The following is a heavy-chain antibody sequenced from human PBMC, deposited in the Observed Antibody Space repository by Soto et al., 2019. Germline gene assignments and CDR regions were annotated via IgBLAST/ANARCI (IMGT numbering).Heavy chain of an antibody. CDR1: GFSLSTSGVG. Sequence: QITLKESGPTLVKPTQTLTLTCTFSGFSLSTSGVGVGWIRQPPGEALEWLALIYWDDDKRYSPSLRSRLTITKDTSKNQVVLTLPNMDPVDTGTYYCANRYCSSTSCHPYYYYDMDVWGQGTTVTVSS. CDR3: ANRYCSSTSCHPYYYYDMDV. V-gene: IGHV2-5*02. D-gene: IGHD2-2*01. CDR2: IYWDDDK. J-gene: IGHJ6*02.